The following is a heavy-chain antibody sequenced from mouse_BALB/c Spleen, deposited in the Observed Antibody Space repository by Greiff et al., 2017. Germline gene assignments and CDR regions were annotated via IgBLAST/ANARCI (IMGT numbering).Heavy chain of an antibody. CDR2: ISDGGSYT. CDR1: GFTFSDYY. J-gene: IGHJ1*01. CDR3: ARDRGGLPLDWYFDV. D-gene: IGHD2-4*01. Sequence: EVQLVESGGGLVKPGGSLKLSCAASGFTFSDYYMYWVRQTPEKRLEWVATISDGGSYTYYPDSVKGRFTISRDNAKNNLYLQMSSLKSEDTAMYYCARDRGGLPLDWYFDVWGAGTTVTVSS. V-gene: IGHV5-4*02.